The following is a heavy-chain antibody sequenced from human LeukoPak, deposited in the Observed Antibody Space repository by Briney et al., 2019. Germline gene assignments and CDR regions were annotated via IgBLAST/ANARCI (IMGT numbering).Heavy chain of an antibody. Sequence: GRSLRLSCAASGFTFADYAMHWVRQAPGKGLEWVSGISWSRGRIGYEGSVTGRFASSSANAKHSLYLQMNSLRAEDTALYYCAKERTMVRGVLDVWGQATTVTVSS. V-gene: IGHV3-9*01. J-gene: IGHJ6*02. D-gene: IGHD3-10*01. CDR1: GFTFADYA. CDR3: AKERTMVRGVLDV. CDR2: ISWSRGRI.